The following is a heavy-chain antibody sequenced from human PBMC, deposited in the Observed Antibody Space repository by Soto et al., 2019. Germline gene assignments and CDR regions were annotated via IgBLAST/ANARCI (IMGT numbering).Heavy chain of an antibody. D-gene: IGHD6-19*01. CDR2: INPNSGGT. J-gene: IGHJ4*02. V-gene: IGHV1-2*06. Sequence: GASVKVSCKASGYTFTGYYMHWVRQAPGQGLEWMGRINPNSGGTKYAQKFQGRVTMTRDTSISTAYMELSRRRSDDTAVYYCASGGITVAGTPRYYFDYWGQGTLVTVSS. CDR3: ASGGITVAGTPRYYFDY. CDR1: GYTFTGYY.